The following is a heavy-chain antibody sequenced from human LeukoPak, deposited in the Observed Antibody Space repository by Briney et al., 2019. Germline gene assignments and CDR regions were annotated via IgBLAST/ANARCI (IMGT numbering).Heavy chain of an antibody. V-gene: IGHV2-70*11. CDR1: GFSLRTSGMC. CDR2: IDWDDDK. J-gene: IGHJ5*02. CDR3: ARIRYSNGAFDP. Sequence: SGPALVKPTQTLTLTCTFSGFSLRTSGMCVSWIRQPPGKALEWLARIDWDDDKYYSTSLKTRLTISKDTSKNQVVLTMTNMDPVDTATYYCARIRYSNGAFDPWGQGTLVTVSS. D-gene: IGHD4-4*01.